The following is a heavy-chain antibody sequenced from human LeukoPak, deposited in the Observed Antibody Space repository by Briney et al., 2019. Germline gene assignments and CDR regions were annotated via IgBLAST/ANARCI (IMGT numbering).Heavy chain of an antibody. Sequence: PSETLSLTCTVSGFSITSYFWTWLGQPPVKGLELISYISHNSGTTNYNPSLTRRVSISVDTPTPHFSLRLSSVTTADTAAYYCAQRAPCSPGYSQQWGQGTLVTVSS. CDR3: AQRAPCSPGYSQQ. J-gene: IGHJ1*01. D-gene: IGHD2-21*01. CDR1: GFSITSYF. CDR2: ISHNSGTT. V-gene: IGHV4-59*01.